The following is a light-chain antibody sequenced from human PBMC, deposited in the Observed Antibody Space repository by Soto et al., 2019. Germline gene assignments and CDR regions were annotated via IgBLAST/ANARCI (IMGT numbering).Light chain of an antibody. J-gene: IGKJ2*01. Sequence: DIQMTQSPSSLSASVGDRVTITCRASQSISDYLNWYQQKPGKAPKLLIYAASSLQSGVPSRFSGSGSGTGFSLTISSLQPEDFATYYCQQSYTTLMYTFGQGTKVDIK. CDR1: QSISDY. CDR2: AAS. CDR3: QQSYTTLMYT. V-gene: IGKV1-39*01.